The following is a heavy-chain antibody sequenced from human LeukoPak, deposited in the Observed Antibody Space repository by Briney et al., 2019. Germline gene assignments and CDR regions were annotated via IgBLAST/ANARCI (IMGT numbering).Heavy chain of an antibody. CDR3: ASEYVDTAMVD. Sequence: SETLSLTCTVSGGSISSSSYYWGWIRQPPGKGLKWIGSIYYSGSTYYNPSLKSRVTISVDTSKSQISLKLSSVTPADTAVYYCASEYVDTAMVDWGQGTLVTVSS. J-gene: IGHJ4*02. D-gene: IGHD5-18*01. CDR1: GGSISSSSYY. CDR2: IYYSGST. V-gene: IGHV4-39*01.